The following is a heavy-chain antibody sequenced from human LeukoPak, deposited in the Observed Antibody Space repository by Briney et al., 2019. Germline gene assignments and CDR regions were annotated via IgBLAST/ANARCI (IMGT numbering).Heavy chain of an antibody. Sequence: PGGSLRLSCAASGFTFSNYDMHWVRQAAGRGLEWVSGIGTAGDTYYAASVKGRFTISRENAKSSQYLQMNSLSAGDTAIYYCASSPAYSNTWYAIDNWGQGTLVTVSS. V-gene: IGHV3-13*01. CDR2: IGTAGDT. CDR3: ASSPAYSNTWYAIDN. J-gene: IGHJ4*02. CDR1: GFTFSNYD. D-gene: IGHD6-13*01.